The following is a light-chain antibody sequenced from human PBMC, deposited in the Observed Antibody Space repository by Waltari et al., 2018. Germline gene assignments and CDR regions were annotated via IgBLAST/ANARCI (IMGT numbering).Light chain of an antibody. CDR2: GAT. CDR3: QQYQSSLYT. Sequence: DIVLTQSPGTLSLSPGERATLSCRASQSVSNNYLAWYQQRPGQAPRLLIYGATSRATGIPDRFSGSRSGTDFILTISRLEPEDFAVYYCQQYQSSLYTFGQGTKVEI. CDR1: QSVSNNY. J-gene: IGKJ2*01. V-gene: IGKV3-20*01.